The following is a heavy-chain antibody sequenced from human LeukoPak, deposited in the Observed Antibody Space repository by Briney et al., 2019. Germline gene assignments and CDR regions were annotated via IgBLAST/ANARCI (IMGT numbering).Heavy chain of an antibody. CDR3: ANEIVMMVTTTHAFDV. V-gene: IGHV1-2*02. J-gene: IGHJ3*01. Sequence: ASVKSSCKASGYTFTGYYMHWVRQAPEQGLEWMGWINPNSGGTNYAQKFQGRVTVTRDTSISTAYMELSRLTSDDTAIYYCANEIVMMVTTTHAFDVWGQGAMVTVSS. CDR2: INPNSGGT. CDR1: GYTFTGYY. D-gene: IGHD2-15*01.